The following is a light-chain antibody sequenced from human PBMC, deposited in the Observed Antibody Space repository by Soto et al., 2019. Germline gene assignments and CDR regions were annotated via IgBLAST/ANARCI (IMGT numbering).Light chain of an antibody. J-gene: IGLJ2*01. CDR1: SSDIGSYNL. CDR2: EVS. V-gene: IGLV2-23*02. CDR3: CSYAGGTAYVV. Sequence: QSALTQPASVSGSPGQSTTISCTGTSSDIGSYNLVSWFQQHPGRAPKLMIFEVSKRPSGVSNRFSGSKSGNTASLTISGLQTEDEADYFCCSYAGGTAYVVFGGGTQLTVL.